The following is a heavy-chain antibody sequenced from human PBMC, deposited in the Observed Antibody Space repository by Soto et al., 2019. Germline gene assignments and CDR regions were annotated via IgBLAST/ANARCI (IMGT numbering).Heavy chain of an antibody. J-gene: IGHJ4*02. Sequence: QVQLVQSGAEVKKPGASVKVSCKASGYTFTTYDINWVRQATGQGLEWVGWMNPNNGDTGYAQSFQDRVTKTRDTSTSTAYMELGSLRSEDTAVYYCARNPATTGDFDFWGQGTLVTVSS. CDR3: ARNPATTGDFDF. CDR2: MNPNNGDT. V-gene: IGHV1-8*01. D-gene: IGHD1-1*01. CDR1: GYTFTTYD.